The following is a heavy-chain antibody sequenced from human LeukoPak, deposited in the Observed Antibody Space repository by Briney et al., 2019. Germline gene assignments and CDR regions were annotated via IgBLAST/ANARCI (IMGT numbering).Heavy chain of an antibody. J-gene: IGHJ4*02. D-gene: IGHD3-22*01. CDR1: GYTFTGYY. CDR2: INPNSGGT. CDR3: AKDSRDFYYYDSSGYFDY. V-gene: IGHV1-2*02. Sequence: ASVKVSCKASGYTFTGYYMHGVRQAPGQGVEWMGWINPNSGGTNYAQKFQGRVTMTRDTSISTAYMELSSLRAEDTAVYYCAKDSRDFYYYDSSGYFDYWGQGTLVTVSS.